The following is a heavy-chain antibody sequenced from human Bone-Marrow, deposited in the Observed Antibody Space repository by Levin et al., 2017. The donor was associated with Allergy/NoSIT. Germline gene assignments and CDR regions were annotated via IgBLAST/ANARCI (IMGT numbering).Heavy chain of an antibody. J-gene: IGHJ6*02. Sequence: GGSLRLSCAASGFTFDDYAMHWVRQAPGKGLEWVSGISWNSGSIGYADSVKGRFTISRDNAKNSLYLQMNSLRAEDTALYYCAKDIGGTVTSNGMDGWGQGTTVTVSS. CDR3: AKDIGGTVTSNGMDG. V-gene: IGHV3-9*01. CDR2: ISWNSGSI. CDR1: GFTFDDYA. D-gene: IGHD4-11*01.